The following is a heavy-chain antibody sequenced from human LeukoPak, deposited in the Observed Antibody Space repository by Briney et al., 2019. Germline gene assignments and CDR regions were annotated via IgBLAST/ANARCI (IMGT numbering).Heavy chain of an antibody. V-gene: IGHV3-15*01. J-gene: IGHJ4*02. Sequence: GGSLRLSCAASGFTFNNAWMSWVRQASGKGLEWAGRIKSETDGGTTDYAAPVKGRFTISRDDSKNTLYLQMNSLKTEDTAVYYCTTDFPVILEYSSSWYDYFDYWGQGTLVTVSS. CDR1: GFTFNNAW. CDR3: TTDFPVILEYSSSWYDYFDY. CDR2: IKSETDGGTT. D-gene: IGHD6-13*01.